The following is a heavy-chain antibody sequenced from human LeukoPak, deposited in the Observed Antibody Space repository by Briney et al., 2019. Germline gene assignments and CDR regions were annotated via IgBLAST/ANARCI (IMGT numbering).Heavy chain of an antibody. D-gene: IGHD6-13*01. CDR2: IHYSGRAT. Sequence: GGSLRLSCAASGFISKDYAMNWVRQAPGKGLQWVSSIHYSGRATYYADSVKGRFTILRDNSKNTLYLQMNSLRAEDSAVYYCAKAANEKTANVTAARSYWYFDLWGRGTLITVSS. J-gene: IGHJ2*01. V-gene: IGHV3-23*01. CDR1: GFISKDYA. CDR3: AKAANEKTANVTAARSYWYFDL.